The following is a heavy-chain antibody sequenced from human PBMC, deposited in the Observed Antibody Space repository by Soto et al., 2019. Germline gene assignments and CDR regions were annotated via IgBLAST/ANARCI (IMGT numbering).Heavy chain of an antibody. CDR1: GYTFTSYY. CDR2: MNPNSGNT. V-gene: IGHV1-8*01. Sequence: GASVKVSCKASGYTFTSYYINWVLQATGQGLEWMGWMNPNSGNTGYAQKFQGRVTMTRNTSISTAYMELSSLRSEDTAVYYCARDSTGNTGYYYGMDVWGQGTTVTVSS. D-gene: IGHD1-1*01. CDR3: ARDSTGNTGYYYGMDV. J-gene: IGHJ6*02.